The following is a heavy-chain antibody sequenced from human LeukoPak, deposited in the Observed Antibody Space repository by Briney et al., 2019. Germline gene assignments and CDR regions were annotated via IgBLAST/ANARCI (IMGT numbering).Heavy chain of an antibody. CDR1: GFTFSSSA. CDR3: AKRASNYFDY. V-gene: IGHV3-23*01. Sequence: GGSLRLSCAASGFTFSSSAMSWVRQAPGKGLEWVSSITDGGGFTYYAVSVKGRFTISRDNSKKTLYMQMNSLRAEDTGVYYCAKRASNYFDYWGQGSLVTVSS. CDR2: ITDGGGFT. J-gene: IGHJ4*02. D-gene: IGHD1-26*01.